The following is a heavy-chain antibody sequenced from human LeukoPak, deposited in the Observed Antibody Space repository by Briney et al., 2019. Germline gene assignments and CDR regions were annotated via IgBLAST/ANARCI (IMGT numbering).Heavy chain of an antibody. Sequence: GGSLRLSCAASGFTFSDYTMNWVRLAPGKGLEWVSSISGSSNYIYYADSVKGRFTISRGNAKNTLYLQMNSLRAEDTGVYFCAREDSYKMADYWGQGTLVTVSS. CDR1: GFTFSDYT. CDR2: ISGSSNYI. CDR3: AREDSYKMADY. D-gene: IGHD5-24*01. J-gene: IGHJ4*02. V-gene: IGHV3-21*01.